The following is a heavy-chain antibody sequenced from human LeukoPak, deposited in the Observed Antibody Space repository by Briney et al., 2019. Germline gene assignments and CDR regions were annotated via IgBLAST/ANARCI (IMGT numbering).Heavy chain of an antibody. CDR2: ISGSGGST. CDR1: GFTSSSYA. J-gene: IGHJ6*02. Sequence: GGSLRLSCAASGFTSSSYAMSWVRQAPGKGLEWVSAISGSGGSTYYADSVKGRFTISRDNSKNTLYLQMNSLRPEDTAVYYCAREGYYDSSGGYGMDVWGQGTTVTVSS. CDR3: AREGYYDSSGGYGMDV. V-gene: IGHV3-23*01. D-gene: IGHD3-22*01.